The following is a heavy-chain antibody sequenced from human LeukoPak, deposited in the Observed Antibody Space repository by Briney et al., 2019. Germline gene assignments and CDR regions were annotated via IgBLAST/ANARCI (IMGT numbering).Heavy chain of an antibody. V-gene: IGHV1-24*01. CDR2: FDPEDGET. CDR3: ARSLRSIFGVVTASFDY. J-gene: IGHJ4*02. D-gene: IGHD3-3*01. Sequence: GASVKVSCKVSGYTLTELSMHWVRQAPGKGLEWMGGFDPEDGETIYAQKFQGRVTMTRDTSISTAYMELSRLRSDDTAVYYCARSLRSIFGVVTASFDYWGQGTLVTVSS. CDR1: GYTLTELS.